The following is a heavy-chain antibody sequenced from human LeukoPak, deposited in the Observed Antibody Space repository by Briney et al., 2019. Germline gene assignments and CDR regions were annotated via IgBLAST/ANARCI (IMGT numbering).Heavy chain of an antibody. Sequence: SQTLSLTCALSGDSVSSNSAAWNWIRQSPWSGLEWLGRTYFRSKWISDYAVSVNSRITIGADTSKNQFSLHLNSVTPEDTAVYYCARDLSGSAAGAMNWFDPWGQGTLVAVSS. CDR2: TYFRSKWIS. CDR1: GDSVSSNSAA. J-gene: IGHJ5*02. V-gene: IGHV6-1*01. D-gene: IGHD6-13*01. CDR3: ARDLSGSAAGAMNWFDP.